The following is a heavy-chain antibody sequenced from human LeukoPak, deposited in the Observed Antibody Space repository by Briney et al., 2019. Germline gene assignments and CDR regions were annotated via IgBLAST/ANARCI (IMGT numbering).Heavy chain of an antibody. V-gene: IGHV3-74*01. CDR1: GFTFSSYW. D-gene: IGHD3-10*01. J-gene: IGHJ4*02. Sequence: GGSLRLSCAASGFTFSSYWMHWVRQAPGKGLVWVSRINSDGSSTSYADSVKGRFTISRDNAKNTLYLQMNSLRAEDTAVYYCARDYYGSGSYSGFDYWGQGTLVTVSS. CDR3: ARDYYGSGSYSGFDY. CDR2: INSDGSST.